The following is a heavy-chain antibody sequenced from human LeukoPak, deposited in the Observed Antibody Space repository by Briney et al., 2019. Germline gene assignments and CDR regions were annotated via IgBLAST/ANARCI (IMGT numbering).Heavy chain of an antibody. CDR3: ARGGYSGSYYFDY. D-gene: IGHD1-26*01. J-gene: IGHJ4*02. CDR2: INSDGSST. Sequence: GGSLRLSCAASGLTLSSYWMHWVRQAPGKGLVWVSRINSDGSSTSYADSVKGRFTISRDNAENTLYLQMNSLRAEDTAVYYCARGGYSGSYYFDYWGQGTLVTVSS. V-gene: IGHV3-74*01. CDR1: GLTLSSYW.